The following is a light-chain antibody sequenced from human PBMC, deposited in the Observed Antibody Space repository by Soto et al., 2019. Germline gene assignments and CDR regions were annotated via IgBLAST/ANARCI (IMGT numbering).Light chain of an antibody. Sequence: DIQMTQSPSSVSASVGDRVTITCRASQGISSWLAWYQQKPGKAPELLIYAASSAQSGVPSRFSGSGSGTDFTLSISGLQPEDSATYYCQQADTFPFTFGPGTKVDIK. CDR3: QQADTFPFT. CDR2: AAS. CDR1: QGISSW. J-gene: IGKJ3*01. V-gene: IGKV1-12*01.